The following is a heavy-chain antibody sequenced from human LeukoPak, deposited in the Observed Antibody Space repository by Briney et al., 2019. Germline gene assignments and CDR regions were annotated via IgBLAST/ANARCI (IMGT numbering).Heavy chain of an antibody. CDR3: ATSLKDEYSSTSPE. J-gene: IGHJ4*02. CDR1: GFPLSSYA. CDR2: ISGSGGST. D-gene: IGHD2-2*01. V-gene: IGHV3-23*01. Sequence: GRSRRLSGAASGFPLSSYALGWVRQAPGEGLEWVSSISGSGGSTYYADSVKGRFTISRDNSKNPLYLQMNSLRAEDTAVYYCATSLKDEYSSTSPEWGQGTLVTVSS.